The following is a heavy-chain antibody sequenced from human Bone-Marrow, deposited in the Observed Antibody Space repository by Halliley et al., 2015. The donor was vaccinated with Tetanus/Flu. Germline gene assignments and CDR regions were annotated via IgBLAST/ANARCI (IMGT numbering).Heavy chain of an antibody. CDR2: IFPGDSDT. D-gene: IGHD6-19*01. CDR1: GYSFTSHR. Sequence: QLVQSGAEVKKPGESLKISCTASGYSFTSHRIGWVRQMPGKGLECMAIIFPGDSDTRYSPSFQGQVTISVDKSMNTAYLQWSSLKASDTAMYYCARRSAVVPQGDAFDIWGQGTMVTVSS. V-gene: IGHV5-51*03. CDR3: ARRSAVVPQGDAFDI. J-gene: IGHJ3*02.